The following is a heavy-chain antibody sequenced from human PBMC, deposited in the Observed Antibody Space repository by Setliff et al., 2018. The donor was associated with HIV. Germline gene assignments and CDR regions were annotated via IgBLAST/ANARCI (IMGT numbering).Heavy chain of an antibody. CDR3: AKVMTLWFGASDS. J-gene: IGHJ4*02. CDR2: ISGSGTTT. D-gene: IGHD3-10*01. Sequence: LRLSCAASGFTFDDYAVTWVRQAPGEGLDYVSAISGSGTTTYYADSVRGRFTISRDNSTNTVYLQMHSLRAEDTALYYCAKVMTLWFGASDSWGQGTRVTVSS. CDR1: GFTFDDYA. V-gene: IGHV3-23*01.